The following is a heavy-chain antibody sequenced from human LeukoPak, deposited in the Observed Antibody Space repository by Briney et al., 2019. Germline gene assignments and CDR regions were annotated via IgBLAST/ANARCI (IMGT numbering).Heavy chain of an antibody. D-gene: IGHD6-19*01. CDR3: ARDRAGGWTDY. CDR1: GFTFSSYS. V-gene: IGHV3-21*01. J-gene: IGHJ4*02. Sequence: GGSLRLSRAASGFTFSSYSMNWVRQAPGKGLEWVSSISSSSSYIYYADSVKGRFTISRDNAKNSLYLQMNSLRAEDTAVYYCARDRAGGWTDYWGQGTLVTVSS. CDR2: ISSSSSYI.